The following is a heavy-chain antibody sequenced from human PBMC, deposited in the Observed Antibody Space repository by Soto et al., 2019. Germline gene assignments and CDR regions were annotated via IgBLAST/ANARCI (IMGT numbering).Heavy chain of an antibody. D-gene: IGHD2-2*01. Sequence: EVQLLESGGGLVQPGGSLRLSCAASGFTFSTYAMSWVRQAPGMGLEWVSAISGSGGSTYYADSVKGRFTISRDNSKNTVFLQMNNLRAEDAAVYYCAKDRDCSATRCYCEFFQDWGQGTLVIVSS. CDR2: ISGSGGST. J-gene: IGHJ1*01. CDR3: AKDRDCSATRCYCEFFQD. CDR1: GFTFSTYA. V-gene: IGHV3-23*01.